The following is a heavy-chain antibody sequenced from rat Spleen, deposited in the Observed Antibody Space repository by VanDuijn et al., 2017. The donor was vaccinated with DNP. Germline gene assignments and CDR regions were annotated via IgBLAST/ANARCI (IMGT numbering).Heavy chain of an antibody. CDR3: TTFDDY. Sequence: EVQLVESGGGLVQPGRSMKLSCAASGFTFSHYYMAWVRQAPTKGLEWVASISHDGTNTYYRDSVKGRFTISRDNARSSLYLQMDSLRSEDTATYYCTTFDDYWGQGVMVTVSS. CDR2: ISHDGTNT. J-gene: IGHJ2*01. CDR1: GFTFSHYY. V-gene: IGHV5-20*01.